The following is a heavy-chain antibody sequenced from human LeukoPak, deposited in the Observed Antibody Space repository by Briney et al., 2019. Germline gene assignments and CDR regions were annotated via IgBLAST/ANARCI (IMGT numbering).Heavy chain of an antibody. J-gene: IGHJ6*02. CDR1: GGTFSSYA. Sequence: ASVKVSCKASGGTFSSYAISWVRQAPGQGLEWMGGIIPIFGTANYAQKFQGRVTITADESTSTAYMELSSLRSEDTAVYYCGRGPQQWLRVYYYYGMDVWGQGTTVTVSS. CDR3: GRGPQQWLRVYYYYGMDV. V-gene: IGHV1-69*13. D-gene: IGHD6-19*01. CDR2: IIPIFGTA.